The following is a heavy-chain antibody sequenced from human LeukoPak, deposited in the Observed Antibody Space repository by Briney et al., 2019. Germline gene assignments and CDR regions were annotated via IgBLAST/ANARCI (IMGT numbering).Heavy chain of an antibody. V-gene: IGHV3-21*06. J-gene: IGHJ6*02. CDR2: ISSSSSYI. Sequence: GGSLRLSCAASGFTFSSYSMTWVRQAPGKGLEWVSSISSSSSYIYYADSVKGRFTISRDNAKNSLYLQMNSLRAEDTAVYYCARDGYYYDSSGYYSINGMDVWGQGTTVTVSS. CDR3: ARDGYYYDSSGYYSINGMDV. CDR1: GFTFSSYS. D-gene: IGHD3-22*01.